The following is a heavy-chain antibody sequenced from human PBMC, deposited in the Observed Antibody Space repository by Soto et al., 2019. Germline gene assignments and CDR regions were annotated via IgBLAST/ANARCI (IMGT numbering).Heavy chain of an antibody. V-gene: IGHV3-30*02. CDR2: IWYDGSNK. CDR3: AKGGSITMVRGAEFDY. CDR1: GFTISSYG. Sequence: GGSLRLSCAASGFTISSYGMHWVRQAPGKGLEWVAVIWYDGSNKYYADSVKGRFTISRDNSKNTLYLQMNSLRAEDTAVYYCAKGGSITMVRGAEFDYWGQGTLVTVSS. J-gene: IGHJ4*02. D-gene: IGHD3-10*01.